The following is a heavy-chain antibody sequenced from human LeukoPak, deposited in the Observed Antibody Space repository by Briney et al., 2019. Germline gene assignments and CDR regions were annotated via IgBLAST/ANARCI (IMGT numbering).Heavy chain of an antibody. CDR2: ITSSSSTI. Sequence: PGGSLRLSCAASGFTFSTHSMSWLRQAPGKGLEWISYITSSSSTIYYADSVKGRFTISRDNAKNSLYLQMNSLRAEDTAVYYCARPYYVAANYYFDYWGQGTLVTVSS. CDR1: GFTFSTHS. J-gene: IGHJ4*02. CDR3: ARPYYVAANYYFDY. D-gene: IGHD1-26*01. V-gene: IGHV3-48*04.